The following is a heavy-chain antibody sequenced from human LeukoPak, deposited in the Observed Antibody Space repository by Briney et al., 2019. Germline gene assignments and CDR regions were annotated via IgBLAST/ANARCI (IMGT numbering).Heavy chain of an antibody. D-gene: IGHD3-10*01. Sequence: PGGSLRLSCVVSGLTFSNFAMTWVRQTPEKGLEWVSVTYSNGRTYYADSVRGRFTISRDISKNTLYLQMNSLRAEDTAVYYCARVLSGRGSLYDYYYYMDVWGKGTTVTISS. CDR2: TYSNGRT. CDR1: GLTFSNFA. J-gene: IGHJ6*03. CDR3: ARVLSGRGSLYDYYYYMDV. V-gene: IGHV3-53*01.